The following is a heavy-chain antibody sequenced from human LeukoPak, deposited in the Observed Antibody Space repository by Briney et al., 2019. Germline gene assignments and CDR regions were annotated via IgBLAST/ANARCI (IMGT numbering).Heavy chain of an antibody. CDR2: ISGSGGST. V-gene: IGHV3-23*01. Sequence: EGSLRLSCAASGFTFSSYAMSWVRQAPGKGLEWVSAISGSGGSTYYADSVKGRFTISRDNSKNTLYLQMNSLRAEDTAVYYCALVNYYDSSGYYDFDYWGQGTLVTVSS. CDR3: ALVNYYDSSGYYDFDY. D-gene: IGHD3-22*01. CDR1: GFTFSSYA. J-gene: IGHJ4*02.